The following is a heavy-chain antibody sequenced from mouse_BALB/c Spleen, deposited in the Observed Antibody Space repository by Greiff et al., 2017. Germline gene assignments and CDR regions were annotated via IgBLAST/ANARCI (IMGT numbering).Heavy chain of an antibody. J-gene: IGHJ2*01. D-gene: IGHD4-1*01. CDR3: ARSGLGRGYYFDY. CDR2: IHPNSGNT. CDR1: GYTFTSSW. Sequence: QVQLKQSGAELVRPGASVKLSCKASGYTFTSSWMHWAKQRPGQGLEWIGEIHPNSGNTNYNEKFKGKATLTVDTSSSTAYVDLSSLTSEDSAVYYCARSGLGRGYYFDYWGQGTTLTVSS. V-gene: IGHV1S130*01.